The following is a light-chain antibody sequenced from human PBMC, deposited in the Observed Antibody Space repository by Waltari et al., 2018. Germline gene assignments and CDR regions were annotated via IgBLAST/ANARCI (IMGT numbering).Light chain of an antibody. CDR2: DAS. CDR1: QSIISY. Sequence: EIVLTQSPATLSLSPGERATLSCRASQSIISYLAWYQQKPGQAPRLLIYDASNRATGIPARFSGSGSGTDFTLTISSLEPEDSAVYYCQQRYSWPPITFGQGTRLEIK. J-gene: IGKJ5*01. V-gene: IGKV3-11*01. CDR3: QQRYSWPPIT.